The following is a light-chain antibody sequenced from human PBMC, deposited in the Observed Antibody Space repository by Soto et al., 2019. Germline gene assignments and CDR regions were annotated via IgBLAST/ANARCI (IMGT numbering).Light chain of an antibody. CDR1: QSASSY. CDR2: DAS. V-gene: IGKV3-11*01. J-gene: IGKJ4*01. CDR3: QQGSNWPSS. Sequence: EIVLTQSPATLSLSPGERATLSCRASQSASSYLAWYQQKPCQAPRLLIYDASNRATGIPARFSGSGSWTDFTRTVTSLEPEDFAVYYCQQGSNWPSSFGGGTKVEIK.